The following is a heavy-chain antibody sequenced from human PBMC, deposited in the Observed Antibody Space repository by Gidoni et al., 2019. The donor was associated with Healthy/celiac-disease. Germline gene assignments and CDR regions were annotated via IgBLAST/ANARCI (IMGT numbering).Heavy chain of an antibody. CDR3: ARAYCSGGSCPYYYYGMDV. V-gene: IGHV1-69*01. CDR2: IIPIVGTA. Sequence: QVQLVQSGAEVKKPGSSVKVSCKASGGTFSSYATSWVRQAPGQGLEWMGGIIPIVGTANYAQKFQGRVTITADESTSTAYMELSSLRSEDTAVYYCARAYCSGGSCPYYYYGMDVWGQGTTVTVSS. D-gene: IGHD2-15*01. CDR1: GGTFSSYA. J-gene: IGHJ6*02.